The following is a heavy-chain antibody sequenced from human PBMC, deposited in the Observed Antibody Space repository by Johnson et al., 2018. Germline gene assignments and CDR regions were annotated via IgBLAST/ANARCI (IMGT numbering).Heavy chain of an antibody. CDR1: GFTFSSYA. V-gene: IGHV3-30-3*01. CDR3: AREVPLLVPGAFDI. CDR2: ISYDGSNK. Sequence: QVQLVESGGGVVQPGRSLRLSCAASGFTFSSYAMHWVRQAPGKGLEWVAVISYDGSNKYYVDSVKGRFTISRDNSKNTLYLQMNSLGAEDTAVYYCAREVPLLVPGAFDIWGQGTMVTVSS. J-gene: IGHJ3*02. D-gene: IGHD2-15*01.